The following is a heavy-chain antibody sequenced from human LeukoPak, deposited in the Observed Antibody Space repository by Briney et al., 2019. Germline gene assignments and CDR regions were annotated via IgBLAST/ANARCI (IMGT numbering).Heavy chain of an antibody. CDR1: GGSFSGYY. D-gene: IGHD6-19*01. CDR3: ARASGWYFMAEPHFDY. V-gene: IGHV4-34*01. CDR2: INHSGST. J-gene: IGHJ4*02. Sequence: PSETLSLTCAVYGGSFSGYYWSWIRQPPGKGLEWIGEINHSGSTNYNPSLKSRVTISVDTSKNQFSLKLSSVTAADTAVYYYARASGWYFMAEPHFDYWGQGTLVTVSS.